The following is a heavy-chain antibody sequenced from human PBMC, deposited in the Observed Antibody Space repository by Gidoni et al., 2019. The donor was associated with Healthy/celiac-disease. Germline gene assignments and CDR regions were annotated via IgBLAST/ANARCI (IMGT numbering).Heavy chain of an antibody. CDR3: ARNPPLDCSSTSCYYYYYMDV. V-gene: IGHV3-33*01. CDR2: KWYDGSIK. D-gene: IGHD2-2*01. Sequence: QVQLMEAGGGVVQPGRALRLSSAASGFTFSRYGMHWIRQALGKGLVWWAVKWYDGSIKSDADSVQGRFTISRANSKNTFVLHMHSLRAEDSVVYYCARNPPLDCSSTSCYYYYYMDVWGKGTTVTVSS. J-gene: IGHJ6*03. CDR1: GFTFSRYG.